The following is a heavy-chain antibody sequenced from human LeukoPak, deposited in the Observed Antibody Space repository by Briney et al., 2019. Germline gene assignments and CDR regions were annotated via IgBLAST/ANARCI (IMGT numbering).Heavy chain of an antibody. D-gene: IGHD3-22*01. V-gene: IGHV3-66*01. CDR3: ARAPWDYYCDSLYYFDY. CDR2: SGGRT. Sequence: SGGRTCYADSVKGRFTISRDNSKNTLYLQVNSLRAEDTAVYYCARAPWDYYCDSLYYFDYWGQGTLVTVSS. J-gene: IGHJ4*02.